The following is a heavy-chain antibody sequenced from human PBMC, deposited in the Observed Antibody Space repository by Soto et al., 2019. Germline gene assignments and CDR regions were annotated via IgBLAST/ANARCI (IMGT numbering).Heavy chain of an antibody. V-gene: IGHV3-30*18. Sequence: GGSLRLSCAASGFTFSSYGMHWVRQAPGKGLEWVAVISYDGSNKYYADSVKGRFTISRDNSKNTLYLQMNSLRAEDTAVYYCAKVFVYCSSTSCSEDYYGMDVGGQGTTVTVSS. CDR3: AKVFVYCSSTSCSEDYYGMDV. CDR1: GFTFSSYG. J-gene: IGHJ6*02. D-gene: IGHD2-2*01. CDR2: ISYDGSNK.